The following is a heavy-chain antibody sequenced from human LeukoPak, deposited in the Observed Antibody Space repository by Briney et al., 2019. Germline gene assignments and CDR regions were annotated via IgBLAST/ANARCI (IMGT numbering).Heavy chain of an antibody. J-gene: IGHJ4*02. V-gene: IGHV3-74*01. D-gene: IGHD2-15*01. CDR1: GFTFSNYW. CDR2: INSDGSST. CDR3: ARVKVRFCSGGSCYYEYYFDY. Sequence: GGSLRLSCAASGFTFSNYWMHWVRQAPGKGLVWVSHINSDGSSTSYADSVNGRFTISRDNAENTLYLQMNTLRAEDTAVYYCARVKVRFCSGGSCYYEYYFDYWGQGTLVTVSS.